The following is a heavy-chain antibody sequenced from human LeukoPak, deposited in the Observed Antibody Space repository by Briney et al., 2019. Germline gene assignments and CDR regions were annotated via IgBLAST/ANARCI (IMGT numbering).Heavy chain of an antibody. V-gene: IGHV3-23*01. D-gene: IGHD3-3*01. Sequence: GGSLRLSCAASGFTFSSYAMSWVRQAPGKGLEWVSAISGSGGSTYYADSVKGRFTISRDNSKNTLYLQMNSLRAEDTAVYYCAKVSLYYDFWSGFDPWGQGTLVTVSS. CDR3: AKVSLYYDFWSGFDP. CDR1: GFTFSSYA. J-gene: IGHJ5*02. CDR2: ISGSGGST.